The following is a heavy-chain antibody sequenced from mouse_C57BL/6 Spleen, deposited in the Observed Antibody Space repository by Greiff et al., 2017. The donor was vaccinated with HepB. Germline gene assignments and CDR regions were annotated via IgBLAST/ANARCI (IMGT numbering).Heavy chain of an antibody. CDR3: ARSLAPITTVVEDYAMDY. Sequence: EVKLMESGGGLVQPGGSLSLSCAASGFTFTDYHMSWVRQPPGKALEWLGFIRNKANGYTTEYSASVKGRFTISRDNSQSILYLQMNALRAEDSATYYCARSLAPITTVVEDYAMDYWGQGTSVTVSS. D-gene: IGHD1-1*01. J-gene: IGHJ4*01. V-gene: IGHV7-3*01. CDR1: GFTFTDYH. CDR2: IRNKANGYTT.